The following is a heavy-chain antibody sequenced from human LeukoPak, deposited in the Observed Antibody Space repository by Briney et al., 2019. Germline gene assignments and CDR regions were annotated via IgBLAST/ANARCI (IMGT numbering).Heavy chain of an antibody. J-gene: IGHJ6*03. Sequence: SQTLSLTCTVSGGSISSGGYYWSWIRQPPGKGLEWIGYIYYSGSTNYNPSLKSRVTISVDTSKNQFSLKLSSVTAADTAVYYCARADLLGHSSPTYYYYYYYMDVWGKRTTVTVSS. CDR2: IYYSGST. CDR1: GGSISSGGYY. CDR3: ARADLLGHSSPTYYYYYYYMDV. D-gene: IGHD6-6*01. V-gene: IGHV4-61*08.